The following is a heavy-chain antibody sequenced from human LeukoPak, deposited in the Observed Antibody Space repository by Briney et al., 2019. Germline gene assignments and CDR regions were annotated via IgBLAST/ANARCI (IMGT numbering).Heavy chain of an antibody. CDR3: ARHAGSWTYFDY. CDR2: IFYSGST. J-gene: IGHJ4*02. CDR1: GGSLNSYY. D-gene: IGHD6-13*01. V-gene: IGHV4-59*08. Sequence: SETLSLTCTVSGGSLNSYYWSWIRQPPGKGLEWIGYIFYSGSTSCNPSLESRVTISVDTSKNQFTLKLGSVTAADTAVYFCARHAGSWTYFDYWGQGILVAVSS.